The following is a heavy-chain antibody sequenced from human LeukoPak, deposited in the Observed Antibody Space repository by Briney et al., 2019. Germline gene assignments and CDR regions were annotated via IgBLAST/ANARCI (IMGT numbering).Heavy chain of an antibody. D-gene: IGHD3-22*01. J-gene: IGHJ3*02. CDR3: ARQYDSSGYSAFDI. CDR2: ISYDGSNK. Sequence: GGSLRLSCAASGFTFSSYGMHWVRQAPGKGLEWVAVISYDGSNKFYADSVKGRFTISRDNSKNTLYLQMNSLRAEDTAVYYCARQYDSSGYSAFDIWDQGTMVTVSS. V-gene: IGHV3-30*03. CDR1: GFTFSSYG.